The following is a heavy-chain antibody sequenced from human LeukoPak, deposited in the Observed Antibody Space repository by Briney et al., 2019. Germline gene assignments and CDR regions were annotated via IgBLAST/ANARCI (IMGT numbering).Heavy chain of an antibody. J-gene: IGHJ4*02. CDR3: ARDLVVPAAMGYFDY. CDR2: MKPDGGEI. Sequence: GGSLRLYCGASGFTFRTYWMSLLRQASATVLDLFSNMKPDGGEIYYVDSVKGRFTISRDNSKNSLYLQMNSLRAEDTTVYYCARDLVVPAAMGYFDYWGRGTLVTVSS. CDR1: GFTFRTYW. V-gene: IGHV3-7*03. D-gene: IGHD2-2*01.